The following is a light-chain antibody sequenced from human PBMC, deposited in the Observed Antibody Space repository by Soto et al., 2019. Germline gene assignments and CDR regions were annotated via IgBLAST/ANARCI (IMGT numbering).Light chain of an antibody. CDR3: XXXXTWXXT. CDR1: QSVSSH. CDR2: DAS. J-gene: IGKJ1*01. V-gene: IGKV3-11*01. Sequence: EIVLTQSPGTLSLSPGERATLSCRASQSVSSHLAWYQQKPGQAPRLLIYDASNRATGIPARFSGSGSGTXXXXXISXXEPXXXXXXXXXXXXTWXXTCGQGSKVEIK.